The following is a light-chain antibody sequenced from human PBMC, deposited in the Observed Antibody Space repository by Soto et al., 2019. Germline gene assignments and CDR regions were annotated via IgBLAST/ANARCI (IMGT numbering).Light chain of an antibody. J-gene: IGLJ1*01. Sequence: QSVLTQPPSASGTPGQRVTISCSGSSSNIGSNYVYWYQQLPGTAPKLLIYRNNQRPSGVPDRFSGSKSGTSASLAISGLRSEDEADYYCAAWDDSLSANYVFGTGTTV. CDR1: SSNIGSNY. CDR3: AAWDDSLSANYV. V-gene: IGLV1-47*01. CDR2: RNN.